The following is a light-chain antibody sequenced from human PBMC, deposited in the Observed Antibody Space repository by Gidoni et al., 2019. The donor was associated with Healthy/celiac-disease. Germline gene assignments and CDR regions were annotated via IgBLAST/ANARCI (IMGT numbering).Light chain of an antibody. Sequence: EMGWTQSPATLSVSPGERATPSCRASQSVSSYLAWYQQKPGKAPRLLIYDASNRATGIPARFSGSGSGTDFTLTISSLQPEDFAVYYCQQRSTWPGTFGQGTKLEIK. V-gene: IGKV3-11*01. CDR2: DAS. J-gene: IGKJ2*01. CDR1: QSVSSY. CDR3: QQRSTWPGT.